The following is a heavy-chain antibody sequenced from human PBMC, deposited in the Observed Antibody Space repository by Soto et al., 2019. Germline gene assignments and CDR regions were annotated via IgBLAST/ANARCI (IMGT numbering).Heavy chain of an antibody. J-gene: IGHJ4*02. D-gene: IGHD2-2*01. CDR1: GFTFSSYA. V-gene: IGHV3-23*01. Sequence: PGGSLRLSCAASGFTFSSYAMSWVRQAPGKGLEWVSAIIGSGDSTYYADSVKGRFTISRDNSKNTLYLQMNSLRAEDTAVYYCAKELTAAFLWGYFDYWGQGTLVTVSS. CDR3: AKELTAAFLWGYFDY. CDR2: IIGSGDST.